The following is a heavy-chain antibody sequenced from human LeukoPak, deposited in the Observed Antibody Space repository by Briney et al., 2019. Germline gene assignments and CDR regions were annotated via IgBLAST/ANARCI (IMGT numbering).Heavy chain of an antibody. V-gene: IGHV3-33*01. CDR2: IWYGGSKQ. D-gene: IGHD3-3*01. CDR3: AREASGYYRDF. Sequence: GRSLRLSCAASGFTFSAHGMHWVRQAPGKGLEWVAVIWYGGSKQEYAESVKGRFTISRDDSKNTLYLQMNSLRAEDTAVYYCAREASGYYRDFWGQGTLVTVSS. J-gene: IGHJ4*02. CDR1: GFTFSAHG.